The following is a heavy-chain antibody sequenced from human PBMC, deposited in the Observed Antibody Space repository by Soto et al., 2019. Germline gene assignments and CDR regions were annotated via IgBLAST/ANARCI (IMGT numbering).Heavy chain of an antibody. Sequence: PSGTLSPTWIVSVDFLPVMDWGGVRQSPVKGPEGIASIYHGGTTFYNPSLKSRITIPVDTSNNQFSLKLTSMTAADTAVYYCARAHVMVVAGSTFDYWGHGTLVTVP. D-gene: IGHD6-19*01. CDR1: VDFLPVMD. CDR3: ARAHVMVVAGSTFDY. CDR2: IYHGGTT. J-gene: IGHJ4*01. V-gene: IGHV4-38-2*02.